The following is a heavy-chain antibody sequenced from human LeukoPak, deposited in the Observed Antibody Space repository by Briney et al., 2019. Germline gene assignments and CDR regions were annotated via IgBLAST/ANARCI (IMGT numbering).Heavy chain of an antibody. CDR1: GGSISSSN. D-gene: IGHD3-10*01. CDR3: ARMDAMVRGLIYYYYGMDV. CDR2: ISGGGGNT. J-gene: IGHJ6*02. V-gene: IGHV3-23*01. Sequence: RSSETLSLTCAVSGGSISSSNWWSWVRQAPGQGLEWVSAISGGGGNTYYADSVKGRFTISRDNSKNTLYLQMNSLRAEDTAVYYCARMDAMVRGLIYYYYGMDVWGQGTTVTVSS.